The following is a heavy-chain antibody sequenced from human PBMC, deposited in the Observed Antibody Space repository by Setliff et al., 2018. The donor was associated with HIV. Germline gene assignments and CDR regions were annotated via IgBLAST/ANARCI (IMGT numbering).Heavy chain of an antibody. CDR1: GGSFSDFY. Sequence: SETLSLTCAVFGGSFSDFYWSWIRQPPGKGLEWIGEISYSGSTVYNPSLKSRVTMSVDASKNLVSLNLSSVTAADTAIYYCARGVARQVVIDRWFDPWGQGTPVTVSS. CDR3: ARGVARQVVIDRWFDP. D-gene: IGHD2-21*01. J-gene: IGHJ5*02. V-gene: IGHV4-34*01. CDR2: ISYSGST.